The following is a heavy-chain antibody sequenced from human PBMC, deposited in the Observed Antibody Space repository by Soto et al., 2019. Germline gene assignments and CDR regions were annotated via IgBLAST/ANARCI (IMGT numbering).Heavy chain of an antibody. J-gene: IGHJ6*02. Sequence: GGSLRLSCAASGFTFSSYDMHWVRQATGKGLEWVSAIGTAGDTYYPGSVKGRFTISRDNSKNTLYLQMNSLRVEDTAVYYCAKDPPSERMQPDYGMDVWGQGTTVTVSS. CDR2: IGTAGDT. V-gene: IGHV3-13*01. CDR1: GFTFSSYD. CDR3: AKDPPSERMQPDYGMDV. D-gene: IGHD6-13*01.